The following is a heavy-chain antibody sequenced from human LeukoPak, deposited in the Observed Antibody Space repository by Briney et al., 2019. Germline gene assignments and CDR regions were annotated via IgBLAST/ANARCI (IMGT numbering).Heavy chain of an antibody. CDR2: IIPILGIA. CDR1: GGTFSSYA. Sequence: GASVKVSCKASGGTFSSYAISWVRQAPGQGLEWMGRIIPILGIANYAQKFQGRVTITADKSTSTAYMELSSLRSEDTAVYYCARAEIVVVPAASFDPWGQGTLVTVSS. D-gene: IGHD2-2*01. J-gene: IGHJ5*02. V-gene: IGHV1-69*04. CDR3: ARAEIVVVPAASFDP.